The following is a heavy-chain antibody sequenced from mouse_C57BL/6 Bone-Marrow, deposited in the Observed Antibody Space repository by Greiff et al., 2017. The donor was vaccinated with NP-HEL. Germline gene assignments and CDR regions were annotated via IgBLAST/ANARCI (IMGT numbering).Heavy chain of an antibody. V-gene: IGHV5-9*01. CDR3: ARGNLTDYWYFDV. J-gene: IGHJ1*03. CDR1: GFTFSSYT. D-gene: IGHD4-1*01. Sequence: EVNLVESGGGLVKPGGSLKLSCAASGFTFSSYTMSWVRQTPEKRLEWVATISGGGGNTYYPDSVKGRFTISRDNAKNTLYLQRSSLRSEDTALYYCARGNLTDYWYFDVWGTGTTVTVSS. CDR2: ISGGGGNT.